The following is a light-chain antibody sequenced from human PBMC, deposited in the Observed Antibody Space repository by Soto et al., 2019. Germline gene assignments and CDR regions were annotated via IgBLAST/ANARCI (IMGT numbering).Light chain of an antibody. J-gene: IGKJ1*01. V-gene: IGKV3-15*01. CDR3: QQYDYSRT. CDR2: DAS. Sequence: ELVLTQSPATLSVSPGERATLSCRASQGVGSTLAWYQQEPGRAPRLLIYDASTRATGIPARFSGAGSGTEFTLTISSLQSDDFATYYCQQYDYSRTFGRGTKVDLK. CDR1: QGVGST.